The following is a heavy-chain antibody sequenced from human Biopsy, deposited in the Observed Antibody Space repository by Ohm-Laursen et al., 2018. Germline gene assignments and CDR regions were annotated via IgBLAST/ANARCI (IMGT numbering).Heavy chain of an antibody. Sequence: SSVKVSCKASGHTLTGHYMHWVRQAPGQGPEWMGWMNPDSGGTKYAQKFQGRVTMTRDTSISTAYMELSSLRSDDTAVYYCARDSGDGSGNYGGCFDPWGQGTLVTVSS. CDR1: GHTLTGHY. V-gene: IGHV1-2*02. D-gene: IGHD3-10*01. J-gene: IGHJ5*02. CDR3: ARDSGDGSGNYGGCFDP. CDR2: MNPDSGGT.